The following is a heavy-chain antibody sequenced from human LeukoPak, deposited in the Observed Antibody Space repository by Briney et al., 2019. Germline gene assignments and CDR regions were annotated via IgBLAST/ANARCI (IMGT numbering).Heavy chain of an antibody. CDR2: IYYSGST. CDR3: ARRLLWGSGSYYDY. V-gene: IGHV4-39*01. D-gene: IGHD1-26*01. J-gene: IGHJ4*02. Sequence: PSETLSLTCTVSGGSISSSSYYWGWLRQPPGKGLEWIGSIYYSGSTYYNPSLKSRVTISVDTSKNQFSLKLSSVTAADTAVYYCARRLLWGSGSYYDYWGQGTLVTVSS. CDR1: GGSISSSSYY.